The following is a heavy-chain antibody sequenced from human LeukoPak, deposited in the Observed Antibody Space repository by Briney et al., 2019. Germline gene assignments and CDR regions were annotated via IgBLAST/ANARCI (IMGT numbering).Heavy chain of an antibody. V-gene: IGHV4-59*11. CDR1: VGSISRHY. CDR2: IYNRGST. Sequence: SEALSLTCMHSVGSISRHYWSSIRPPPGKGLERIGYIYNRGSTNYNPSLKSRVTISADESKKQFSLKLSTVTAADTAVYYCARRLTVRFVEWLLLDYWGQGTLVTVSS. CDR3: ARRLTVRFVEWLLLDY. J-gene: IGHJ4*02. D-gene: IGHD3-3*01.